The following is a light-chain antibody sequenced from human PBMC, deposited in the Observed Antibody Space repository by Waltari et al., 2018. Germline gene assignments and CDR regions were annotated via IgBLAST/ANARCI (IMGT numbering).Light chain of an antibody. CDR3: XXXSNWPPT. CDR1: QRLGNF. V-gene: IGKV3-11*01. CDR2: DAS. J-gene: IGKJ4*01. Sequence: ESVLTQSAATLSLSPGERASLSCRASQRLGNFLAWYQQKPGQAPRLLVYDASKRATGVPVRFSGRGSGTDFTLTISNLEPEDCAVXXXXXXSNWPPTFGGGTTVEIK.